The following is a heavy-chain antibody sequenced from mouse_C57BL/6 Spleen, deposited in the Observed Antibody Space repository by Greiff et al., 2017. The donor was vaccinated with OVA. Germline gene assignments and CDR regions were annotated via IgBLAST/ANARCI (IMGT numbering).Heavy chain of an antibody. V-gene: IGHV5-6*01. CDR1: GFTFSSYG. J-gene: IGHJ2*01. CDR2: ISSGGSYT. Sequence: EVMLVESGGDLVKPGGSLKLSCAASGFTFSSYGMSWVRQTPDKRLEWVATISSGGSYTYYPDSVKGRFTISRDNAKNTLYLQMSSLKSEDTAMYYCARSSNYYFDYWGQGTTLTVSS. CDR3: ARSSNYYFDY. D-gene: IGHD2-5*01.